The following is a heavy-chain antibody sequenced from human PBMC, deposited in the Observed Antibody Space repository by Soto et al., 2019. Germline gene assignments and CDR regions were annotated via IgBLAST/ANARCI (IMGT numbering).Heavy chain of an antibody. V-gene: IGHV3-74*03. CDR2: IKTDGRST. CDR3: AAGDGTYYYY. Sequence: PGGSLRLSCAASGVSFINYYMHWIRQAPGKGLVWVSLIKTDGRSTTYADSVKGRFTISRDNAKNTVYLQMNTLRFEDTAVYYCAAGDGTYYYYWAQGTLVTVS. CDR1: GVSFINYY. J-gene: IGHJ4*02. D-gene: IGHD1-26*01.